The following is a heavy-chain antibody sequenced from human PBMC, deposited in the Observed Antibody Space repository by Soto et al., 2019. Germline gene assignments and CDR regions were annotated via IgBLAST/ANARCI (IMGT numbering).Heavy chain of an antibody. CDR1: GFTFSSYA. V-gene: IGHV3-23*01. D-gene: IGHD3-16*01. J-gene: IGHJ2*01. CDR2: ISFSDGGT. CDR3: VKDDRLLGRRYFDL. Sequence: EEQLLESGGGLIQPGGSLRLACAASGFTFSSYAMTWVRQAPGKGLEWVSSISFSDGGTYYADSVKGRLTISRDNSKNTLFLQMNSLRVEDTAVYYCVKDDRLLGRRYFDLWGRGTLVTVSS.